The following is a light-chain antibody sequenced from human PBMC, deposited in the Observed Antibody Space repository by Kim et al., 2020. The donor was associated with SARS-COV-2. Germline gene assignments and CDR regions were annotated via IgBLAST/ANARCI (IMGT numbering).Light chain of an antibody. CDR1: KLGDKY. V-gene: IGLV3-1*01. CDR2: QDS. Sequence: SYELTQPPSVSVSPGQTASITCSGDKLGDKYACWYQQKPGQSPVLVIYQDSKRPSGIPERFSGSNSGNTATLTISGTQAMDAADYYCQAWDSSIVVFGGG. CDR3: QAWDSSIVV. J-gene: IGLJ2*01.